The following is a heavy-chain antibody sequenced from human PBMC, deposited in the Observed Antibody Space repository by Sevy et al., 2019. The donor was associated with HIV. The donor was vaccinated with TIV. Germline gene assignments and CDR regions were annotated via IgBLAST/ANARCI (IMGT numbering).Heavy chain of an antibody. J-gene: IGHJ4*02. CDR3: ASHPTYYDFWSGYYPEHY. CDR1: GFTFSSYE. Sequence: GGSLRLSCAASGFTFSSYEMNWVRQAPGKGLEWVSYISSSGSTIYYADSVKGRFTISRDNAKNSLYLQMNSLRAEDTAVYYCASHPTYYDFWSGYYPEHYWGQGTLVTVSS. CDR2: ISSSGSTI. D-gene: IGHD3-3*01. V-gene: IGHV3-48*03.